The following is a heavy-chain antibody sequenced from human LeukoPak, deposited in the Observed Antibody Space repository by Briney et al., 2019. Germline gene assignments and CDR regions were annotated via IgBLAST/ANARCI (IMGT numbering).Heavy chain of an antibody. J-gene: IGHJ4*02. CDR1: AFTFSSYE. D-gene: IGHD2-8*01. CDR2: ISSSGDTI. Sequence: PGGSLRLSCAASAFTFSSYEMNWVRQAPGKGLEWISYISSSGDTIYYADSVKGRFTISRDNAKNSLYLQMNSPRAEDTALYYCARNWANRYFDYWGQGTLVTVSS. V-gene: IGHV3-48*03. CDR3: ARNWANRYFDY.